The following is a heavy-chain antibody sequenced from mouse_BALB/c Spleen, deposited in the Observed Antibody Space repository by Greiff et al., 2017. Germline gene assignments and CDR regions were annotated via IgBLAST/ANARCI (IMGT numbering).Heavy chain of an antibody. CDR1: GFTFSSYA. D-gene: IGHD1-1*01. CDR2: ISSGGSYT. J-gene: IGHJ1*01. Sequence: EVKVEESGGGLVKPGGSLKLSCAASGFTFSSYAMSWVRQSPEKRLEWVAEISSGGSYTYYPDTVTGRFTISRDNAKNTLYLEMSSLRSEDTAMYYCARDLTTVVADWYFDVWGAGTTVTVSS. V-gene: IGHV5-9-4*01. CDR3: ARDLTTVVADWYFDV.